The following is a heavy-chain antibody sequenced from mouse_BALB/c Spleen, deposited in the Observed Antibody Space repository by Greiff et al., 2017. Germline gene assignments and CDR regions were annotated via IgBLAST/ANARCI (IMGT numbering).Heavy chain of an antibody. CDR1: GYSITSDYV. J-gene: IGHJ2*01. CDR3: ARSGTTATESYFDY. CDR2: ISYSGST. V-gene: IGHV3-2*02. Sequence: EVQLVESGPGLVKPSQSLSLTCTVTGYSITSDYVWNWIRQFPGNQLEWMGYISYSGSTSYNPSLKSRISITRDTSKNQFFLQLNSVTTEDTATYYCARSGTTATESYFDYWGQGTTLTVSA. D-gene: IGHD1-2*01.